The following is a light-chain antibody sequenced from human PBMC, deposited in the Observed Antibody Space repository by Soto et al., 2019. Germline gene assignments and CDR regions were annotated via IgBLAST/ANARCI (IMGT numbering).Light chain of an antibody. J-gene: IGKJ3*01. CDR3: LHLSSYSPDT. CDR1: QGISSY. CDR2: AAS. V-gene: IGKV1-9*01. Sequence: DIQLTQSPSFLSASVGDRVTITCRASQGISSYLAWYQQKPGKAPKLLIFAASTLQNGVPSRFSGSGSGTEFTLTISSRQPEDFAPYYCLHLSSYSPDTFGPGTKVDIK.